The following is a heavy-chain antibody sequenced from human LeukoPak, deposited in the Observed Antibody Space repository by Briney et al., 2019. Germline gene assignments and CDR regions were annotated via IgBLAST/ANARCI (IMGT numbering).Heavy chain of an antibody. CDR3: AELGITMIGGV. Sequence: GGSLRLSCTASGFTFSSYEMNWVHQAPGKGLEWVSYISSSGSTIYYADSVKGRFTISRDNAKNSLYLQMNSLRAEDTAVYYCAELGITMIGGVWGKGTTVTVSS. D-gene: IGHD3-10*02. J-gene: IGHJ6*04. CDR1: GFTFSSYE. V-gene: IGHV3-48*03. CDR2: ISSSGSTI.